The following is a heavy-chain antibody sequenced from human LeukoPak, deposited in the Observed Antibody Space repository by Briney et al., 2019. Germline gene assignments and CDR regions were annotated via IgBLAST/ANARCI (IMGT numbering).Heavy chain of an antibody. CDR1: GFTFSSYG. V-gene: IGHV3-33*01. CDR3: ARAQGASAFDI. CDR2: IWYDGGNK. D-gene: IGHD3-16*01. Sequence: GGSLRLSCAASGFTFSSYGMHWVRQAPGKGLERVAVIWYDGGNKYYADSVKGRFTISRDNSKNTLYLQMNSLRAEDTAVYYCARAQGASAFDIWGQGTMVTVSS. J-gene: IGHJ3*02.